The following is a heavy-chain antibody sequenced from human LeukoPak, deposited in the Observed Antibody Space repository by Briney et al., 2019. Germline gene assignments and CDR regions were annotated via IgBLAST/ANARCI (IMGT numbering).Heavy chain of an antibody. CDR2: ISAYNGNT. D-gene: IGHD6-19*01. Sequence: ASVKVSCKASGYTFTSYGISWVRQAPGQGLEWMGWISAYNGNTNYAQELQGRVTMTTDTSTSTAYMELRSLRSDDTAVYYCAKDLKVAVAGTGFDYWGQGTLVTVSS. CDR3: AKDLKVAVAGTGFDY. J-gene: IGHJ4*02. CDR1: GYTFTSYG. V-gene: IGHV1-18*04.